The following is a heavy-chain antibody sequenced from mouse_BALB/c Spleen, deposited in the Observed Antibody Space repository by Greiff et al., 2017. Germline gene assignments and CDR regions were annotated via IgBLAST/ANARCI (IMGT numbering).Heavy chain of an antibody. D-gene: IGHD2-4*01. J-gene: IGHJ4*01. CDR2: IWSGGST. Sequence: QVQLQQSGPGLVQPSQSLSITCTVSGFSLTSYGVHWVRQSPGKGLEWLGVIWSGGSTDYNAAFISRLSISKDNSKSQVFFKMNSLQANDTAIYYCASIYYDYGGHYYAMDYWGQGTSVTVSS. CDR1: GFSLTSYG. V-gene: IGHV2-2*02. CDR3: ASIYYDYGGHYYAMDY.